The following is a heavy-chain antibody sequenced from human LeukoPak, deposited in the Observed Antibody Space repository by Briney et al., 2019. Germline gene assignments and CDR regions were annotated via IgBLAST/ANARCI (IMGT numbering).Heavy chain of an antibody. CDR2: IYCTGVT. Sequence: SETLSLTCTVSSGSISGHYWTWVRQPPGKGLEWIAYIYCTGVTKFNPSLTSRVTISVDTSKNQFSLRLNSVTAADTAVYYCARHAQSPYSGSFDYWGQGTLVTVSS. CDR3: ARHAQSPYSGSFDY. D-gene: IGHD1-26*01. CDR1: SGSISGHY. J-gene: IGHJ4*02. V-gene: IGHV4-59*08.